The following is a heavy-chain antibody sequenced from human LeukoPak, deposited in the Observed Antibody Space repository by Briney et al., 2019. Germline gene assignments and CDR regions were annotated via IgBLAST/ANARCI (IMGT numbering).Heavy chain of an antibody. CDR2: IGPYNDDT. V-gene: IGHV1-18*01. D-gene: IGHD6-19*01. Sequence: ASVKVSCKTSGYSFTGFGVTWVRQAPGQGLEWMGWIGPYNDDTYYAHKFQGRVTVTTDTSTSTAYMELRSLRSDDTAVYYCARDLLAVAGNNYFDYWGQGTLVTVSS. J-gene: IGHJ4*02. CDR3: ARDLLAVAGNNYFDY. CDR1: GYSFTGFG.